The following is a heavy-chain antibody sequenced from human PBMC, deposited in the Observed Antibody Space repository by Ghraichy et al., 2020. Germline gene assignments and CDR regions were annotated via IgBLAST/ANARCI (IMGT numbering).Heavy chain of an antibody. CDR2: ISSDGGRT. J-gene: IGHJ3*02. V-gene: IGHV3-64D*06. CDR3: VKKRGDSTYDWVGDPFDI. D-gene: IGHD5-12*01. CDR1: GFTFNNYA. Sequence: GGSLRLSCSASGFTFNNYAMHWVLQAPEKGLDYLSTISSDGGRTYYADSVKGRFTISRDNSKSTLYLQMSSLRAEDTAVYYCVKKRGDSTYDWVGDPFDIWGQGTVVTVSS.